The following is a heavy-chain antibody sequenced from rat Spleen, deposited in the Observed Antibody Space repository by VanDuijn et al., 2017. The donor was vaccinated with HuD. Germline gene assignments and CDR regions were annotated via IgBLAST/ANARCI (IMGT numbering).Heavy chain of an antibody. V-gene: IGHV5-31*01. Sequence: EVQLVESGGGLVQPGRSLKLSCVASGFTFNNYWMTWIRQAPGKGLEWVASISYEGSSTYYGDSVKGRFTISRDNAKSTLYLQMDSLRSEDTATYYCTRNWDYWGQGVMVTVSS. CDR3: TRNWDY. J-gene: IGHJ2*01. CDR1: GFTFNNYW. D-gene: IGHD3-6*01. CDR2: ISYEGSST.